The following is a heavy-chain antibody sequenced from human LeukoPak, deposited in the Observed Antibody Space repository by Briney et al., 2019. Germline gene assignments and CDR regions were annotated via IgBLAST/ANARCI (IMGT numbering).Heavy chain of an antibody. J-gene: IGHJ5*02. CDR2: INPNSGGT. CDR1: GFTFTDYY. Sequence: GASVKVSCKASGFTFTDYYIHWVRQAPAQGLEWMGWINPNSGGTNYPQKFQGRVTMTRDKSISTAFMELANLRSDDTAVYYCAKATNDFWSRTTLPFDPWGQGTLVTVSS. D-gene: IGHD3-3*01. CDR3: AKATNDFWSRTTLPFDP. V-gene: IGHV1-2*02.